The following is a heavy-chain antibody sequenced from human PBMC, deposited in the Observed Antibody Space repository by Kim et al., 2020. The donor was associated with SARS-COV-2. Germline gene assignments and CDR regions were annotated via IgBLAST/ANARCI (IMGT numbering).Heavy chain of an antibody. J-gene: IGHJ6*02. V-gene: IGHV1-2*02. Sequence: ASVKVSCKASGYTFTGYYMHWVRQAPGQGLEWMGWINPNSGGTNYAQKFQGRVTMTRDTSISTAYMELSRLRSDDTAVYYCARDLRHSGYDLGQNGDYYYYGMDVWGQGTTVTVSS. CDR3: ARDLRHSGYDLGQNGDYYYYGMDV. CDR1: GYTFTGYY. CDR2: INPNSGGT. D-gene: IGHD5-12*01.